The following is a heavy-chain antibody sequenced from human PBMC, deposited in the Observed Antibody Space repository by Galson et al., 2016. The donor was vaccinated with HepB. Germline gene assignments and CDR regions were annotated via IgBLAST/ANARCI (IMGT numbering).Heavy chain of an antibody. D-gene: IGHD3-10*01. CDR2: IIPIFGTP. J-gene: IGHJ6*02. CDR3: ARDRLLWFGELLYYYHGMDV. CDR1: GGTFNRYA. Sequence: SVKVSCKASGGTFNRYAISWVRQAPGQGLEWVGGIIPIFGTPNYAQKFQGRVTITADESTSTAYMELSSLRSEDTAVYYCARDRLLWFGELLYYYHGMDVWGQGTTVTVSS. V-gene: IGHV1-69*13.